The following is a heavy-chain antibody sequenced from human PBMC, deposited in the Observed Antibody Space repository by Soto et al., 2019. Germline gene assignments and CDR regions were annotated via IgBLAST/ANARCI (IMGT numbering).Heavy chain of an antibody. V-gene: IGHV3-53*04. CDR1: GFTVSSNY. CDR3: ARVSYYYYYMDV. Sequence: PGGSLRLSCAASGFTVSSNYMSWVRQAPGKGLEWVSVIYSGGSTYYADSVKGRFTISRHNSKNTLYLQMNSLRAEDTAVYYCARVSYYYYYMDVWAKGPRSPSP. J-gene: IGHJ6*03. CDR2: IYSGGST.